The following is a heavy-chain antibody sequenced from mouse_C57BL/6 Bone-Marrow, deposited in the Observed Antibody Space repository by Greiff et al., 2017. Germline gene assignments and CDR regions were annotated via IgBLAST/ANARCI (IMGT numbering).Heavy chain of an antibody. CDR3: TTEGVTTVVDY. V-gene: IGHV14-4*01. Sequence: VQLQQSGAELVRPGASVKLSCTASGFNIKDDYMHWVKQRPEQGLEWIGWIDPENGDTEYASKFQGKATITADTSSNTAYLQLSSLTSEDTAVYYCTTEGVTTVVDYWGQGTTLTGSS. CDR2: IDPENGDT. CDR1: GFNIKDDY. J-gene: IGHJ2*01. D-gene: IGHD1-1*01.